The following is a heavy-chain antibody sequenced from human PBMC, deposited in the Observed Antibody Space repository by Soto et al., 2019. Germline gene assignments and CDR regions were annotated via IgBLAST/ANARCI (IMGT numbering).Heavy chain of an antibody. CDR1: GHTFPNLA. J-gene: IGHJ5*02. Sequence: ASVKVSCQAYGHTFPNLAIKWVRQATGQRQEWISWMKPNRDTGSAQKFTGRVTMTRDTSTSTVYMELSSLRSEDTAVYYCAKDDTIVGAPGGFDPWGQGTLVTVSS. CDR3: AKDDTIVGAPGGFDP. V-gene: IGHV1-8*01. D-gene: IGHD1-26*01. CDR2: MKPNRDT.